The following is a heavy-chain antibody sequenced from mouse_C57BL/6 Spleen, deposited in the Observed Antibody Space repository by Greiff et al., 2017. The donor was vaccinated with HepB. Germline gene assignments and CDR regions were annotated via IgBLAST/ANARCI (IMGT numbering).Heavy chain of an antibody. J-gene: IGHJ3*01. D-gene: IGHD2-4*01. CDR2: IDPSDSYT. V-gene: IGHV1-69*01. Sequence: QVQLQQSGAELVMPGASVKLSCKASGYTFTSYWMHWVKQRPGQGLEWIGEIDPSDSYTNYNQKFKGKSTLTVDKSSSTAYMQLSSLTSEDSAVYYCARGDDYPAWFAYWGQGTLVTVSA. CDR1: GYTFTSYW. CDR3: ARGDDYPAWFAY.